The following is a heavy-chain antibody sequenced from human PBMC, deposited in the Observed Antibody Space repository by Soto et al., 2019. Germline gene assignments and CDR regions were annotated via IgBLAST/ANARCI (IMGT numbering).Heavy chain of an antibody. V-gene: IGHV3-48*01. D-gene: IGHD2-2*01. CDR1: GFTFSSYS. CDR2: ISSSSSTI. J-gene: IGHJ6*03. Sequence: EVQLVESGGGLVQPGGSLRLSCAASGFTFSSYSMNWVRQAPGKGLEWVSYISSSSSTIYYADSVKGRFTISRDNAKNSLYLQMNSLRAEDTAVYYCARDSVVPAAMRLPYYYYYYMDVWGKGTTVTVSS. CDR3: ARDSVVPAAMRLPYYYYYYMDV.